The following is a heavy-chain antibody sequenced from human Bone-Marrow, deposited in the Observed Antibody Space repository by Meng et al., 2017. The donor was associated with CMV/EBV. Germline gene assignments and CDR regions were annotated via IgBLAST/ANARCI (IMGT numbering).Heavy chain of an antibody. CDR2: IFASGSA. V-gene: IGHV3-66*03. D-gene: IGHD5-18*01. J-gene: IGHJ4*02. CDR3: ARDRFQGYSYGLIDY. CDR1: GFIVSSNY. Sequence: GESLKISCEASGFIVSSNYMNWVRQAPGKGLEWVSVIFASGSAYYADSVKGRFTISRDNSKSTLYLQMNSLRVEDTAVYYCARDRFQGYSYGLIDYWGQGTLVTVSS.